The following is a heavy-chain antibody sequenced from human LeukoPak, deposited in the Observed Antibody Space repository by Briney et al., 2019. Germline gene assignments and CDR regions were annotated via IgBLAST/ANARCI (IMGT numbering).Heavy chain of an antibody. D-gene: IGHD6-13*01. CDR2: IYYSGST. CDR1: GGSISSSSYY. V-gene: IGHV4-39*07. J-gene: IGHJ4*02. Sequence: SSETLSLTCTVSGGSISSSSYYWGWIRQPPGKGLEWIGSIYYSGSTYYNPSLKSRVTISVDTSKNQFSLRLSSVTAADTAVYYCARGRIAAAGIGFDYWGQGTLVTVSS. CDR3: ARGRIAAAGIGFDY.